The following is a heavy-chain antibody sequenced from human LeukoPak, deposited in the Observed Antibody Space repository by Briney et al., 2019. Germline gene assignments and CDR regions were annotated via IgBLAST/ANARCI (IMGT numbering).Heavy chain of an antibody. CDR2: ISGSGSTI. V-gene: IGHV3-48*03. CDR1: GFTFSNYE. CDR3: ARVSGGYHDY. Sequence: GGSLRLSCAATGFTFSNYEMNWVRQAPGKGLEWVSYISGSGSTIYYADSVKGRFTISRDNAKDSLYLQMNSLRAEDTAVYYCARVSGGYHDYWGQGTLVTVSS. D-gene: IGHD3-22*01. J-gene: IGHJ4*02.